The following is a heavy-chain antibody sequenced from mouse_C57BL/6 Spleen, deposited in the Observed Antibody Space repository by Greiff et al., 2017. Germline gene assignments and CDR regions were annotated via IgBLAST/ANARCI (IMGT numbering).Heavy chain of an antibody. V-gene: IGHV1-53*01. CDR1: GYTFTSYW. CDR2: INPSNGGT. D-gene: IGHD1-1*01. Sequence: QVQLQQPGTELVKPGASVKLSCKASGYTFTSYWMHWVKQRPGQGLEWIGNINPSNGGTNYNEKFKSKATLTVDKSSSTAYMQLSSLTSEDSAVYYCALYYYGSSLLHWYFDVWGTGATVTVSS. J-gene: IGHJ1*03. CDR3: ALYYYGSSLLHWYFDV.